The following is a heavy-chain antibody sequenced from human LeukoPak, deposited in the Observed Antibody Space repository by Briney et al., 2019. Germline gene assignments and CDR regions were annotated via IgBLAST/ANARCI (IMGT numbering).Heavy chain of an antibody. V-gene: IGHV4-4*07. CDR3: ARVRSGSSWYWFDP. D-gene: IGHD6-13*01. CDR2: IYTSGST. J-gene: IGHJ5*02. Sequence: SETLSLTCTVSGGSISSYYWSWIRQPAGKGLEWIGRIYTSGSTTYNPSLKSRVTMSVDTSKNQFSLKLSSVTAAGTAVYYCARVRSGSSWYWFDPWGQGTLVTVSS. CDR1: GGSISSYY.